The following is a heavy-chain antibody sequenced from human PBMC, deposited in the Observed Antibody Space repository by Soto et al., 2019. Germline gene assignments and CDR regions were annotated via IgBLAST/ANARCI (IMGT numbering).Heavy chain of an antibody. CDR2: INPNSGGT. D-gene: IGHD6-19*01. J-gene: IGHJ4*02. V-gene: IGHV1-2*02. CDR1: GYTFSGLY. Sequence: ASVKVSCKASGYTFSGLYMHWVRQAPGQGLEWMGWINPNSGGTKSAEKFQGRVTMTRDTSISTAYMELSRLTSDDTAVYYCASAAVTGTAGLDFWGQGTLVTVSS. CDR3: ASAAVTGTAGLDF.